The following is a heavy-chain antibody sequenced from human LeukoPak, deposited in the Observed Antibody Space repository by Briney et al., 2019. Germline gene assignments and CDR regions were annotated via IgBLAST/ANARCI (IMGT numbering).Heavy chain of an antibody. Sequence: GGSLRLSCAASGFTFDDYDMHWVRQAPGKGLEWVSLISWDGGSSYYADSVKGRFTISRDNSKNSLYLQMNSLRAEDTALYYCAKDSVAVTGTGNIDYWGQGTLVTVSS. J-gene: IGHJ4*02. CDR1: GFTFDDYD. CDR2: ISWDGGSS. V-gene: IGHV3-43D*03. CDR3: AKDSVAVTGTGNIDY. D-gene: IGHD6-19*01.